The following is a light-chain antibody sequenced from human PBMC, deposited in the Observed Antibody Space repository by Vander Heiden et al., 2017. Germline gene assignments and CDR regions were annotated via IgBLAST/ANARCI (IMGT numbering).Light chain of an antibody. CDR1: KLGDKY. CDR2: QDS. J-gene: IGLJ2*01. Sequence: SYELTQPPSVSVSPGQTASLTCSGGKLGDKYACWYQQKPGQSPVLVIYQDSKRPSGIPERFSGPNSGNTATLTISGTQALDEADYYCQAWDSSTAVFGGGTKLTVL. CDR3: QAWDSSTAV. V-gene: IGLV3-1*01.